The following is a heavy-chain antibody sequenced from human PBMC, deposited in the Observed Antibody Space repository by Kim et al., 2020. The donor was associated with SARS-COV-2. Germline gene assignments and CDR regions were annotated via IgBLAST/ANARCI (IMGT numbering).Heavy chain of an antibody. CDR1: GGSFSGYY. J-gene: IGHJ5*02. D-gene: IGHD3-3*01. CDR3: ARQRGTIFGVVIINNWFDP. V-gene: IGHV4-34*01. CDR2: INHSGST. Sequence: SETLSLTCAVYGGSFSGYYWSWIRQPPGKGLEWIGEINHSGSTNYNPSLKSRVTISIDTSKNQFSLKLSSVTAADTAVYYCARQRGTIFGVVIINNWFDPWGQGTLVTVSS.